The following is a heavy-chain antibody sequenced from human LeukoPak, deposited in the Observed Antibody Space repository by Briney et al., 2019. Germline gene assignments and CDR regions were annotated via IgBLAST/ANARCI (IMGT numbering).Heavy chain of an antibody. CDR2: ISSSGSTI. J-gene: IGHJ5*02. D-gene: IGHD3-22*01. Sequence: GGSLRLSCTASGFIFSNYEMNWVRQAPGKGLEWVSYISSSGSTIYYADSVKGRFTISRDNAKNSLYLQMNSLRAEDTAVYYCARRGGGDSSGYYYTWGQGTLVTVSS. V-gene: IGHV3-48*03. CDR3: ARRGGGDSSGYYYT. CDR1: GFIFSNYE.